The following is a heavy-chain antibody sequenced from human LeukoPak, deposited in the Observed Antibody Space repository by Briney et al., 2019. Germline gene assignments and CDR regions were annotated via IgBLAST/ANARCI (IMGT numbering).Heavy chain of an antibody. CDR1: GLTFSTYA. J-gene: IGHJ4*02. V-gene: IGHV3-23*01. D-gene: IGHD2-21*02. CDR3: AKGGHDFNPFYW. Sequence: GGSLRLSCAASGLTFSTYAMGWVRQAPGKGLEWVSSIEGGGGDPFYADSVKGRFTISRDNSKNTLFLQLNSLRAEDSAVYYCAKGGHDFNPFYWWGQGTLVTVSS. CDR2: IEGGGGDP.